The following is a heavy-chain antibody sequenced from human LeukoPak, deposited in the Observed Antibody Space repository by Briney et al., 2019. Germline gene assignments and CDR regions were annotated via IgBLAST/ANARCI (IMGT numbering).Heavy chain of an antibody. CDR2: ISGSGGST. CDR1: GFTFSSYA. Sequence: PGGSLRLSCAASGFTFSSYAMSWVRQAPGKGLEWVSAISGSGGSTYYADSVKGRFTISRDNSKNTLYLQMNSLRAEDTAVYYCAKDATYYYGSGTPYYFDYWGQGTLVTVSS. D-gene: IGHD3-10*01. V-gene: IGHV3-23*01. J-gene: IGHJ4*02. CDR3: AKDATYYYGSGTPYYFDY.